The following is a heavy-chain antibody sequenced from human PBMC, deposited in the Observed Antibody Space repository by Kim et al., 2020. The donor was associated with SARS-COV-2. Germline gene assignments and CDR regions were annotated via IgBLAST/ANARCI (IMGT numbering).Heavy chain of an antibody. V-gene: IGHV3-23*01. J-gene: IGHJ4*02. Sequence: TPHADSVKGRFTISRDNSMNTLYLQVNSLRAEDTAVYYCARGSRYSGYLDWGQGTLVTVSS. D-gene: IGHD3-22*01. CDR2: T. CDR3: ARGSRYSGYLD.